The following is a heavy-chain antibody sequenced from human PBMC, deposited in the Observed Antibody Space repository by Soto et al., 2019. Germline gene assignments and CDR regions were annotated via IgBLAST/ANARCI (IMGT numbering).Heavy chain of an antibody. CDR2: IKEDGTEE. D-gene: IGHD3-10*01. V-gene: IGHV3-7*04. CDR1: GFTFSHYW. Sequence: EVQLVESGGGLVQPGGSLRVSCAASGFTFSHYWMTWVRQAPGKGLEWVANIKEDGTEEHYVDSVKGRFTISRDNAMNSLNLQMNSLTAEDTVVYFCARGGSESDYWGQGTLVTVSS. J-gene: IGHJ4*02. CDR3: ARGGSESDY.